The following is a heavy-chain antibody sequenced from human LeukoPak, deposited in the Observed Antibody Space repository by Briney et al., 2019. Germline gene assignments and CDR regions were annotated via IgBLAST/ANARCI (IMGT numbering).Heavy chain of an antibody. Sequence: PGGSLRLSCVASGFTVSNNYMTWVRQAPGRGLEWVSFIYSGGSTYYADSVKGRFTISRDSSKNTLYLQMNSLRAEDTAFYYCARLSGSYSFDIWGQGTMVTVSS. CDR1: GFTVSNNY. V-gene: IGHV3-53*01. J-gene: IGHJ3*02. CDR2: IYSGGST. D-gene: IGHD1-26*01. CDR3: ARLSGSYSFDI.